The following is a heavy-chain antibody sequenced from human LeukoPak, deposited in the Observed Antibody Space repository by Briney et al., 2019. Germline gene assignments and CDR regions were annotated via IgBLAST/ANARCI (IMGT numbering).Heavy chain of an antibody. CDR1: GGSISSYY. CDR3: ARRSRAYCGGDCYSDGWYLDL. V-gene: IGHV4-59*01. J-gene: IGHJ2*01. D-gene: IGHD2-21*02. Sequence: SETLSLTCTVSGGSISSYYWSWIRQPPGKGLEWIGYIYYSGSTNYNPSLKSRVTISVDTSKNQFSLKLSSVTAADTAVYYCARRSRAYCGGDCYSDGWYLDLWGRGTLVTVSS. CDR2: IYYSGST.